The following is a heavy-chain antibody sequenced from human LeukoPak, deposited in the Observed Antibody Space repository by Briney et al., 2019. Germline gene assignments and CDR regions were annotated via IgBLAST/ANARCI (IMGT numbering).Heavy chain of an antibody. J-gene: IGHJ6*02. Sequence: SETLSLTCTVSGGSISSYYWSWIRQPPGKGLEWIGYIYYSGSTNYNPSLMSRVTISVDTSKNQFSLKLSSVTAADTAVYYCARNQYDFWSGYYYYYYGMDVWGQGTTVTVSS. CDR3: ARNQYDFWSGYYYYYYGMDV. D-gene: IGHD3-3*01. CDR2: IYYSGST. CDR1: GGSISSYY. V-gene: IGHV4-59*01.